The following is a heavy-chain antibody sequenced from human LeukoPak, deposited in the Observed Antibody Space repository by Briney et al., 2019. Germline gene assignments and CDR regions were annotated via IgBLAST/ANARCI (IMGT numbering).Heavy chain of an antibody. CDR3: ARRRTTTCYTLVCFCYHCIDV. CDR1: LGSFRGLF. J-gene: IGHJ6*03. CDR2: INHSGSK. D-gene: IGHD2-2*02. V-gene: IGHV4-34*01. Sequence: LEALPLTRAGCLGSFRGLFWRGLGPPAAKGGAGVGEINHSGSKNYIPSLQSRAAMQVNTSKNQFSLKLSSMTAADTAVYYCARRRTTTCYTLVCFCYHCIDVWGNGTTVTVSS.